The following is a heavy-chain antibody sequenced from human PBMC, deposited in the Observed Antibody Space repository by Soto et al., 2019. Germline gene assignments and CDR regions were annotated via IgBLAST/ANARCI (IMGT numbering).Heavy chain of an antibody. CDR1: GYTFTSYD. Sequence: QVQLVQSGAEVKKPGASVKVSCKASGYTFTSYDINWVRQATGQGLEWMGWMNPNSGNTGYAQKFQGRGNMTRNTSLSPAYMALSSLRSEDTAVYYCARERSAAGTGWFDPWGQGTLVTVSS. J-gene: IGHJ5*02. D-gene: IGHD6-13*01. V-gene: IGHV1-8*01. CDR2: MNPNSGNT. CDR3: ARERSAAGTGWFDP.